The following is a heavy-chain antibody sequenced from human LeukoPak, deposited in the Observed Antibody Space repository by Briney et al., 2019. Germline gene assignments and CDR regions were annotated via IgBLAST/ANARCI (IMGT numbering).Heavy chain of an antibody. Sequence: GGSLRLSCAVSGFTFSNYWMSWVRQAPGKGLEWVANINENGGEKYYVDSVEGRFIISRDNAKNSLYLQMNTLRAEDTAVYYCARDPDLGTTDYWGQGTLVTVSS. J-gene: IGHJ4*02. CDR3: ARDPDLGTTDY. CDR2: INENGGEK. V-gene: IGHV3-7*01. D-gene: IGHD1-7*01. CDR1: GFTFSNYW.